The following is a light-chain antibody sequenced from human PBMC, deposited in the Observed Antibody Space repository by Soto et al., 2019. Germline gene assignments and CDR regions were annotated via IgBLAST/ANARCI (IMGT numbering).Light chain of an antibody. CDR1: QSVSSK. Sequence: EIVMTQSPATLSVSPGERATLSCRASQSVSSKLAWYLQKPGQAPRHLIYGASTRATGIPARFSGSGSGTEFTLTISSLQSEDFAVYYCQQYNNWPPYTFGQGTKLEIK. CDR3: QQYNNWPPYT. J-gene: IGKJ2*01. CDR2: GAS. V-gene: IGKV3-15*01.